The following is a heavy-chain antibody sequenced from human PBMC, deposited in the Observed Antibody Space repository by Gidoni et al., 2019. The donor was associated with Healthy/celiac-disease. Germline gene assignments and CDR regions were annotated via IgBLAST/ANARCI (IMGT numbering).Heavy chain of an antibody. CDR2: MSRSGSTI. D-gene: IGHD3-16*01. J-gene: IGHJ4*02. Sequence: EVQLVESGGGVVQPGGSLRLSCVASGFTFSSYDMNWVRQAPGKGLEWVSYMSRSGSTIYYADSVKGRFTISRDNAKNSLYLQMNSLRAEDTAVYYCARGIMITFGGQNYWGQGTLVTVSS. CDR3: ARGIMITFGGQNY. V-gene: IGHV3-48*03. CDR1: GFTFSSYD.